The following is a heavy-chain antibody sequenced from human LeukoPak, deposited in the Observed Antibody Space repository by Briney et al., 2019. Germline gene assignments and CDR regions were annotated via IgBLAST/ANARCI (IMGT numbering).Heavy chain of an antibody. D-gene: IGHD1-26*01. Sequence: PGGSLRLSCPASGFTFNSYAMHWVRQAPGKGLEYGSAISSSGGSTYYADLVKGRFTISRDNSKNTLYLQMSSLRPEDTAVYFCVKERSGGFFDYWGQGTLVTVSS. CDR2: ISSSGGST. J-gene: IGHJ4*02. CDR1: GFTFNSYA. CDR3: VKERSGGFFDY. V-gene: IGHV3-64D*09.